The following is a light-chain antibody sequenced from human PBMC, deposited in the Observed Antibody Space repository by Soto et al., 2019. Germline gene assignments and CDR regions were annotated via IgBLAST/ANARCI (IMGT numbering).Light chain of an antibody. J-gene: IGKJ2*01. CDR1: QSISSW. CDR2: DAS. CDR3: QQYNSLFIT. V-gene: IGKV1-5*01. Sequence: DIQMTQSPSTLSASVGDRVTITCRASQSISSWLAWYQQKPGKAPKLLIYDASSLESGVPSRLSGSGSGTEFTLTISSLQPDDFATYYCQQYNSLFITFGQGTKLEIK.